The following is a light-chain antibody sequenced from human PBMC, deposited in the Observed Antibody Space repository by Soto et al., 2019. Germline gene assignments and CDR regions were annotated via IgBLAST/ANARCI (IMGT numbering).Light chain of an antibody. V-gene: IGKV3-20*01. CDR3: QQYGRT. J-gene: IGKJ2*01. Sequence: DIVLTQSPGTLSLSPGDRATLSRRSSQSVNSNYLAWYQQKPGQAPRLLIFGASTRATGIPDRFRGSGSGTDFTLTINRLEPEDFAVYYCQQYGRTFGQGTKLEIK. CDR1: QSVNSNY. CDR2: GAS.